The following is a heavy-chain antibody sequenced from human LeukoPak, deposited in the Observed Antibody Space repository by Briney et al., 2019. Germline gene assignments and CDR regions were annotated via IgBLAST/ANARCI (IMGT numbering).Heavy chain of an antibody. J-gene: IGHJ4*02. CDR1: GLTFSSYS. CDR2: ISSSSNYI. D-gene: IGHD3-10*01. Sequence: AGGSLRLSCAASGLTFSSYSMNWVRQAPGKGLEWVSSISSSSNYIYYADSVKGRFTIARDNAKNSLYLQMNSLRAEDTAVYYCARVPHAMVRGVIITEFYFDYWGQGTLVTVSS. CDR3: ARVPHAMVRGVIITEFYFDY. V-gene: IGHV3-21*01.